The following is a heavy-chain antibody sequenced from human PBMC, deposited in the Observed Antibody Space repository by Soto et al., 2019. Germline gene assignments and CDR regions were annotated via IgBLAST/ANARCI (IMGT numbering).Heavy chain of an antibody. Sequence: QVQLVQSGAEVKKPGSSVKVSCKASGGTFSSYAISWVRQAPGQGLEWMGGIIPIFGTANYAQKFQGRVTITADESTSTAYMELSSLRSEDTAVYYCSVPRSIGREHYYYYYGMDVWGQGTTVTVSS. CDR1: GGTFSSYA. CDR3: SVPRSIGREHYYYYYGMDV. D-gene: IGHD3-3*02. V-gene: IGHV1-69*01. CDR2: IIPIFGTA. J-gene: IGHJ6*02.